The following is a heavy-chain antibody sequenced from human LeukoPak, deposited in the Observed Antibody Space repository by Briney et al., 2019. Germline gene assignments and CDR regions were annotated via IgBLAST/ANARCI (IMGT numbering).Heavy chain of an antibody. J-gene: IGHJ4*02. V-gene: IGHV3-33*08. CDR3: ARDPVAGTLNYFDY. Sequence: PGGSLRLSCAASGFTFSSYAMHWVRQAPGKGLEWVAVIWYDGSNKYYADSVKGRFTISRDNSKNTLYLQMNSLRAEDTAVYYCARDPVAGTLNYFDYWGQGTLVTVSS. D-gene: IGHD6-19*01. CDR1: GFTFSSYA. CDR2: IWYDGSNK.